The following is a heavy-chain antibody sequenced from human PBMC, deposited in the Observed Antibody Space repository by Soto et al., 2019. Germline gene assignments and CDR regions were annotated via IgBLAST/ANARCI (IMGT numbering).Heavy chain of an antibody. V-gene: IGHV1-18*01. J-gene: IGHJ4*02. CDR3: ARGRYGED. D-gene: IGHD3-10*01. CDR1: GYAFTTYG. CDR2: ISAHNGNT. Sequence: QVHLVQSGAEVKKPGASVKVSCKGSGYAFTTYGITWVRQAPGQGLEWMGWISAHNGNTNYARKLQGRVTVTRDTSTSTAYMELRSLRSDDTAVYYCARGRYGEDWGQGALVTVSS.